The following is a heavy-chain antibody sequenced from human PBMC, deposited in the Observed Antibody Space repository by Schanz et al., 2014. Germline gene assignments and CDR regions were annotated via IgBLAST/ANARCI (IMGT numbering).Heavy chain of an antibody. CDR2: FMPFLGIT. D-gene: IGHD1-7*01. Sequence: QVQLVQSGAEVKKPESSVKVSCKATGDTFDNFGISWVRQAPGQGPEWIGRFMPFLGITNLAQKFQDRVTMTADKATSTAYMELSGLRSEDTAMYYCARDRWNYEGGIFDIWGQGPMVTVSS. V-gene: IGHV1-69*04. CDR3: ARDRWNYEGGIFDI. J-gene: IGHJ3*02. CDR1: GDTFDNFG.